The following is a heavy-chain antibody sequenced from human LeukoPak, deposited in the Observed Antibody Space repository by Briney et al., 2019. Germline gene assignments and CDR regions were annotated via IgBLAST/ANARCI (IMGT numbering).Heavy chain of an antibody. J-gene: IGHJ4*02. CDR1: GYTFTGYY. CDR3: ARGTTRIVVVPAAISSDLGY. V-gene: IGHV1-2*02. CDR2: INPNSGGT. Sequence: ASVKVSCKASGYTFTGYYMHWVRQAPGRGLEWMGWINPNSGGTNYAQKFQGRVTMTRDTSISTAYMELSRLRSDDTAVYYCARGTTRIVVVPAAISSDLGYWGQGTLVTVSS. D-gene: IGHD2-2*01.